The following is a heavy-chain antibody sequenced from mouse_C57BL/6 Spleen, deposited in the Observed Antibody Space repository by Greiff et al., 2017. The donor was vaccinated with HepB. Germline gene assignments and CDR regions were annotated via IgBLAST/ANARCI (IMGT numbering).Heavy chain of an antibody. CDR2: ISDGGSYT. CDR1: GFTFSGCA. CDR3: ARDRGLEAMDY. V-gene: IGHV5-4*01. Sequence: EVQLVESGGGLVKPGGSLKLSCAASGFTFSGCAMSWVRQTPEKRLEWVATISDGGSYTYYPDNVKGRFTISRDNAKNNLYLQMSHLKSEDTAMYYCARDRGLEAMDYWGQGTSVTVSS. J-gene: IGHJ4*01. D-gene: IGHD2-2*01.